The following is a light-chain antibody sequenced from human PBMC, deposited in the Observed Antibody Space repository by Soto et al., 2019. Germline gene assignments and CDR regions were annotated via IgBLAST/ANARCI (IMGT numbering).Light chain of an antibody. CDR3: QQRSNWPRP. V-gene: IGKV3-11*01. J-gene: IGKJ1*01. Sequence: EIVLTQSPATLSLSPGERATLSCSASQSVSSYFAWYQQKPGQAPRLLIYDASNRATGIPARFSGSESVTDCTLTISSLEPEDFAVYYCQQRSNWPRPFGQGTKVEIK. CDR1: QSVSSY. CDR2: DAS.